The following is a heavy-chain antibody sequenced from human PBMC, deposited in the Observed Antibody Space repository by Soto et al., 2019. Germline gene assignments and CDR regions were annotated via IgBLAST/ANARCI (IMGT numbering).Heavy chain of an antibody. J-gene: IGHJ4*02. CDR1: GYTFTNYG. Sequence: QVQLVQSGVEVKKPGASVRVSCKASGYTFTNYGITWVRQAPGQGLEWLGWISGYNGNTNYAQKFQGRVTMNTDTSTSTAYMDLTSLIYDDTAGYYCARGGRFAVADTDYWGQGTLLTVSS. D-gene: IGHD3-3*01. CDR2: ISGYNGNT. V-gene: IGHV1-18*01. CDR3: ARGGRFAVADTDY.